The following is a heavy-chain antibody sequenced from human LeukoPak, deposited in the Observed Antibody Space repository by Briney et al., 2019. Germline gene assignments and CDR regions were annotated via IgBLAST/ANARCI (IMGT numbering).Heavy chain of an antibody. CDR1: GFTFSGHW. V-gene: IGHV3-74*01. D-gene: IGHD6-6*01. J-gene: IGHJ4*02. Sequence: GGSLRLSCTASGFTFSGHWMHWARQLPGKGLVWVSRISPTGSTTSYADSVKGRFTVSRDNAKNTLYLQVNNLRAEDTAVYYCARGPNSNWSGLDFWGQGTLLTVSS. CDR2: ISPTGSTT. CDR3: ARGPNSNWSGLDF.